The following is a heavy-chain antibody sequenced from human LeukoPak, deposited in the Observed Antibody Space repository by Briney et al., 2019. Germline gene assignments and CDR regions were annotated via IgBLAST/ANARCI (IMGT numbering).Heavy chain of an antibody. J-gene: IGHJ4*02. CDR1: GYSFSGYY. V-gene: IGHV1-2*02. Sequence: ASVKVSCKASGYSFSGYYLHWVRQAPGQGLEWMGWLNSNSGGTNYAQKFQGRVTMTRDTSSSTAYMELSGLTSDDTAVYYCARGLKWELLRDYWGQGTLLTVSS. D-gene: IGHD1-26*01. CDR3: ARGLKWELLRDY. CDR2: LNSNSGGT.